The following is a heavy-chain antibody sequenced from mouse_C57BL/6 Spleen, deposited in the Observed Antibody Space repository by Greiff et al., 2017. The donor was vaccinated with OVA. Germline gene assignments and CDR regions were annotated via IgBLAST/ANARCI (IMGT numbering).Heavy chain of an antibody. CDR2: ISSGGDYI. CDR3: TRERNYYGSLYYAMDY. D-gene: IGHD1-1*01. CDR1: GFTFSSYA. J-gene: IGHJ4*01. Sequence: EVKVVESGEGLVKPGGSLKLSCAASGFTFSSYAMSWVRQTPEKRLEWVAYISSGGDYIYYADTVKGRFTISRDNARNTLYLQMSSLKSEDTAMYYCTRERNYYGSLYYAMDYWGQGTSVTVSS. V-gene: IGHV5-9-1*02.